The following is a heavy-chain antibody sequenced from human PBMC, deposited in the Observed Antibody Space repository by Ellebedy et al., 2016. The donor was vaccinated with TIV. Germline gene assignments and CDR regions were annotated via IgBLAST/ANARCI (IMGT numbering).Heavy chain of an antibody. J-gene: IGHJ4*02. CDR1: GFTFRNFF. CDR2: ISGDGGST. CDR3: RQGHYADY. V-gene: IGHV3-23*01. Sequence: GESLKISXATSGFTFRNFFMSWVRQTPGKGLEWVSTISGDGGSTYFADSVKGRFTISRDNPKNTMYLQMNSLRADDTAVYYCRQGHYADYWGQGTLVTVSS.